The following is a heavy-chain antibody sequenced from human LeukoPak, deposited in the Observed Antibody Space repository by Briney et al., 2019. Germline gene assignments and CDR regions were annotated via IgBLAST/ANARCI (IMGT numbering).Heavy chain of an antibody. CDR3: AKKGYSNGWRDSYYFDP. CDR2: IRSDGSNK. D-gene: IGHD6-19*01. V-gene: IGHV3-30*02. CDR1: GFTFSSYG. Sequence: GGSLRLSCAASGFTFSSYGMHWVRQAPGKGLEWVAFIRSDGSNKYYADSVKGRFTISRDNSKLYLQMNSLRAEDTAVYYCAKKGYSNGWRDSYYFDPWGQGTLVTVSS. J-gene: IGHJ4*02.